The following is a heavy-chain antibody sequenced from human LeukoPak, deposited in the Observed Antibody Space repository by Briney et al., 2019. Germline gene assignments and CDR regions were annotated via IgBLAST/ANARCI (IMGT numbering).Heavy chain of an antibody. D-gene: IGHD6-13*01. J-gene: IGHJ4*02. CDR2: ISYDGSNK. Sequence: GGSLRLSCAASGFTFSSYGMHWVRQAPGKGLEWVAVISYDGSNKYYADSVKGRFTISRDNSKNTLYLQMNSLRAEDTAVYYCAKAISSSWYSLDYWGQGTLVTVSS. V-gene: IGHV3-30*18. CDR1: GFTFSSYG. CDR3: AKAISSSWYSLDY.